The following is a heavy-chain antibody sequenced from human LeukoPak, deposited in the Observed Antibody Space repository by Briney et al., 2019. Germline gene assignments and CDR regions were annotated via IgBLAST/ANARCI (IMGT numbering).Heavy chain of an antibody. Sequence: ASVKVSYKASGYTFTSYGISWVRQAPGQGLEWMGWISAYNGNTNYAQRLQGRVTMTTDTSTSTAYMELRSLRSDDTAVYYCARDTPIAARPVYYYYMDVWGKGTTVTVSS. J-gene: IGHJ6*03. CDR3: ARDTPIAARPVYYYYMDV. CDR1: GYTFTSYG. V-gene: IGHV1-18*01. D-gene: IGHD6-6*01. CDR2: ISAYNGNT.